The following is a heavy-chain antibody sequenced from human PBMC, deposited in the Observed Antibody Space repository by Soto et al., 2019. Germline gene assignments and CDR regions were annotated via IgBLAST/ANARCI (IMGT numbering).Heavy chain of an antibody. CDR3: ARDRPEQWLVPGGWYDAFDI. Sequence: EVQLVESGGGLVQPGGSLRLSCAASGFTFSSYSMNWVRQAPGKGLEWVSYISSSSSTIYYADSVKGRFTISRDNAKNSLYLQMNRLRDEDTAVYYCARDRPEQWLVPGGWYDAFDIWGQGTMVTVSS. V-gene: IGHV3-48*02. J-gene: IGHJ3*02. D-gene: IGHD6-19*01. CDR1: GFTFSSYS. CDR2: ISSSSSTI.